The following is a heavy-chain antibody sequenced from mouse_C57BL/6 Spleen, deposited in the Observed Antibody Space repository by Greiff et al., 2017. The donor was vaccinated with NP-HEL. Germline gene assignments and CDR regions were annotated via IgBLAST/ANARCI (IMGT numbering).Heavy chain of an antibody. D-gene: IGHD1-1*01. CDR1: GFTFSSYG. J-gene: IGHJ4*01. CDR3: ARHPLYGSSLGAMDY. V-gene: IGHV5-6*01. Sequence: EVQLVESGGDLVKPGGSLKLSCAASGFTFSSYGMSWVRQTPDKRLEWVATISSGGSYTYYPDSVKGRFTISRDNAKNTLYLQMSSLKSEDTAMYYGARHPLYGSSLGAMDYWGQGTSVTVSS. CDR2: ISSGGSYT.